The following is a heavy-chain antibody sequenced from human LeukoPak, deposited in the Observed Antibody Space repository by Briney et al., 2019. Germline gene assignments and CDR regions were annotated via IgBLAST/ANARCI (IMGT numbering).Heavy chain of an antibody. V-gene: IGHV1-18*04. J-gene: IGHJ4*02. D-gene: IGHD3-16*02. CDR3: ATDFPALGGSDNYDYVWGSYRSMYY. CDR2: ISAYNGNT. Sequence: ASVKVSCKASGYTFTSYGISWVRQAPGQGLEWMGWISAYNGNTNYAQKLQGRVTMTTDTSTSTAYMELRSLRSEDTAVYYCATDFPALGGSDNYDYVWGSYRSMYYWGQGTLVTVSS. CDR1: GYTFTSYG.